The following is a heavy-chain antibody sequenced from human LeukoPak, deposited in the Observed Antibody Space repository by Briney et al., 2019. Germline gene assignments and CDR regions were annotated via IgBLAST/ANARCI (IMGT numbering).Heavy chain of an antibody. V-gene: IGHV3-73*01. CDR2: IRSKANSYAT. CDR3: TSSIVVVVAAVRDY. D-gene: IGHD2-15*01. CDR1: GFTFSGSA. J-gene: IGHJ4*02. Sequence: PGGSLRLSCAASGFTFSGSAMHWVRQASGKGLEWVGRIRSKANSYATAYAASVKGRFTISRDDSKNTAYLQMNSLKTEDTAVYYCTSSIVVVVAAVRDYWGQGTLVTVSS.